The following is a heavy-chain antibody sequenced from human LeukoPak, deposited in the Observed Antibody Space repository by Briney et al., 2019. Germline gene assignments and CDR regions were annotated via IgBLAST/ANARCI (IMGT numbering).Heavy chain of an antibody. D-gene: IGHD3-3*01. CDR3: ASYDFWSGLPVSSY. J-gene: IGHJ4*02. V-gene: IGHV1-2*02. CDR1: GYTFTGYY. Sequence: ASVKVSCKASGYTFTGYYMHWVRQAPGQGLEWMGWINPNSGGTNYAQKFQGRVAMTRDTSISTACMELSRLRSDDTAVYYCASYDFWSGLPVSSYWGQGTLVTVSS. CDR2: INPNSGGT.